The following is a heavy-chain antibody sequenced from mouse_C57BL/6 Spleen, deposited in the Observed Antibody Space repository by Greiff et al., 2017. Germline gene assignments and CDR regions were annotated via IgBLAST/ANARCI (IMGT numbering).Heavy chain of an antibody. V-gene: IGHV1-64*01. CDR1: GYTFTSYW. Sequence: QVQLQQPGAELVKPGASVKLSCKASGYTFTSYWMHWVKQRPGQGLEWIGMIHPNSGSTNYNEKFKSKATLTVDKSSSTAYMQRSSLTSEDSAVYYCALDSSGSFAYWGQGTLVTVSA. D-gene: IGHD3-2*02. J-gene: IGHJ3*01. CDR2: IHPNSGST. CDR3: ALDSSGSFAY.